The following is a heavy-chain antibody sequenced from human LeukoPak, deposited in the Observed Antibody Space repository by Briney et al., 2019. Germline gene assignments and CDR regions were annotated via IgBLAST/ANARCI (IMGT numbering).Heavy chain of an antibody. J-gene: IGHJ4*02. D-gene: IGHD3-10*01. CDR2: IRQDGRDK. Sequence: GGSLRLSCAASGFTFSGNWMTWVRQAPGKGLEWVANIRQDGRDKYYVDSVKGRFTISRDNSKNSLYLQMNSLRVDDTAVYYCARSPRSPSDFDYWGQGTLVTVSS. CDR3: ARSPRSPSDFDY. CDR1: GFTFSGNW. V-gene: IGHV3-7*03.